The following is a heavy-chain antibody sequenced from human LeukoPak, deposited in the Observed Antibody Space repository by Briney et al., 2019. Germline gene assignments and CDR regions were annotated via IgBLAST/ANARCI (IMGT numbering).Heavy chain of an antibody. Sequence: SETLSLTCAVYGGSFSGYYWSWIRQPPGKGLEWIGEINHSGSTNYNPSLKSRATISVDTSKNQFSLKLSSVTAADTAVYYCARERYYYDSSGYYGRYFDYWGQGTLVTVSS. V-gene: IGHV4-34*01. CDR3: ARERYYYDSSGYYGRYFDY. D-gene: IGHD3-22*01. CDR1: GGSFSGYY. CDR2: INHSGST. J-gene: IGHJ4*02.